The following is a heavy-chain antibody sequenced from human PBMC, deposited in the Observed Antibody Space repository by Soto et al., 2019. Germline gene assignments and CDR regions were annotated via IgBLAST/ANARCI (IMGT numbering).Heavy chain of an antibody. V-gene: IGHV4-30-4*01. D-gene: IGHD3-10*02. CDR3: ARAVRGVINGFFFFDY. Sequence: SETLSLTCTVSGGSISSGDYYWSWIRQPPGKGLEWIGYIYYSGSTYYNPSLKSRVTISVDTSKNQFSLKLSSVTAADTAVYYCARAVRGVINGFFFFDYWGQGTLVTVSS. J-gene: IGHJ4*02. CDR2: IYYSGST. CDR1: GGSISSGDYY.